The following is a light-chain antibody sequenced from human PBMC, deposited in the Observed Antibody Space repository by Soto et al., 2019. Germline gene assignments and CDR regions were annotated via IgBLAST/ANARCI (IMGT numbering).Light chain of an antibody. CDR3: LLSYNAARV. V-gene: IGLV7-46*01. CDR1: TGAVTSNHH. J-gene: IGLJ2*01. CDR2: DTS. Sequence: QAVVTQEPSLTVSPGGTVTLTCGSRTGAVTSNHHPYWFQQKAGQAPRTLIYDTSNKRSWTPARFSGSLLGDKAALTLSGAQPEDEAQYYCLLSYNAARVFGGGTKPIVL.